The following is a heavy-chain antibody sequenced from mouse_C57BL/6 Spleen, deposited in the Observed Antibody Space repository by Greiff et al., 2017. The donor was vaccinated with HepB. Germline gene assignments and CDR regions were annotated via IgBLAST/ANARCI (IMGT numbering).Heavy chain of an antibody. D-gene: IGHD3-1*01. CDR1: GYTFTSYW. CDR2: IDPSDSYT. CDR3: ARSGY. Sequence: VQLQQPGAELVKPGASVKLSCKASGYTFTSYWMQWVKQRPGQGLEWIGEIDPSDSYTNYNQKFKGKATLTVDTSSSTAYMQLSSLTSEDSAVYYGARSGYWGQGTTLTVSS. V-gene: IGHV1-50*01. J-gene: IGHJ2*01.